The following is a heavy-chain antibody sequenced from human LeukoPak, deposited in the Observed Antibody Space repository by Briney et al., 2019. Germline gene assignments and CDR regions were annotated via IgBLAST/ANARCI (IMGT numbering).Heavy chain of an antibody. Sequence: SETLSLTCTVSGGSTSSYYWSWIRQPPGKGLEWIGYIYYSGGTNYNPSLKSRVTISVDTSKNQFSLKLSSVTAADTAVYYCARGRYGDYVGYFDLWGRGTLVTVSS. V-gene: IGHV4-59*01. CDR3: ARGRYGDYVGYFDL. CDR1: GGSTSSYY. CDR2: IYYSGGT. D-gene: IGHD4-17*01. J-gene: IGHJ2*01.